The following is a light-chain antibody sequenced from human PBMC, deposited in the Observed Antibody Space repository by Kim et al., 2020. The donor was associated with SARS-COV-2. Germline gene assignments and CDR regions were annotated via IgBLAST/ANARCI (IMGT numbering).Light chain of an antibody. Sequence: GQAITTPCTGTSSDIGGYNYVSWYQQHPSKAPKLMIYGVSSRPSGITDRFSGSKAGNTASLTISGLQAEDEADYYCSSYTSSSTVIFGGGTQLTVL. CDR1: SSDIGGYNY. V-gene: IGLV2-14*03. CDR2: GVS. CDR3: SSYTSSSTVI. J-gene: IGLJ2*01.